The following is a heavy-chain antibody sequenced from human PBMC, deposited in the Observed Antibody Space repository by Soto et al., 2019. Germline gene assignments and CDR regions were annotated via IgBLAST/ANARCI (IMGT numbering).Heavy chain of an antibody. V-gene: IGHV3-48*01. CDR1: GFSFSIYS. CDR3: ARDVVVVPAAIHWFDP. J-gene: IGHJ5*02. D-gene: IGHD2-2*01. Sequence: PGGSLRLSCAASGFSFSIYSMNWVRQAPGKGLEWVSYISSSSSTIYNAASVKGRFTISRDNARNSLYLQMNSLRAEDTAVYYCARDVVVVPAAIHWFDPRGQGTLVTVSS. CDR2: ISSSSSTI.